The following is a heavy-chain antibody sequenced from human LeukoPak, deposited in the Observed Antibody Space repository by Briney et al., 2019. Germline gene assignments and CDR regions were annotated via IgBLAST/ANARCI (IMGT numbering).Heavy chain of an antibody. V-gene: IGHV3-23*01. Sequence: GGSLRLSCAASGFTFSSYAMSWVRQAPGKGLEWVSAISGSGGSTYYADSVKGRFTISRENAKNSLYLQMNSLRAGDTAVYYCARDRKGALGYWGQGTLVTVSS. CDR3: ARDRKGALGY. CDR1: GFTFSSYA. J-gene: IGHJ4*02. CDR2: ISGSGGST.